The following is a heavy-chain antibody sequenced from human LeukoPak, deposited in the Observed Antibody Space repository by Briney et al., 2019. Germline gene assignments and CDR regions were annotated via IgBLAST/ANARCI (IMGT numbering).Heavy chain of an antibody. Sequence: SQTLSLTCAISGDSVSTNGAAWNWIRQSPSRGLEWLGRTYYRSKWYNDYAVSVKSRIAINPDTSKNQFSLQLNSVTPEDTAVYYCARDKGGSGYDHLDSWGQGTLVTVSS. V-gene: IGHV6-1*01. D-gene: IGHD5-12*01. J-gene: IGHJ4*02. CDR1: GDSVSTNGAA. CDR2: TYYRSKWYN. CDR3: ARDKGGSGYDHLDS.